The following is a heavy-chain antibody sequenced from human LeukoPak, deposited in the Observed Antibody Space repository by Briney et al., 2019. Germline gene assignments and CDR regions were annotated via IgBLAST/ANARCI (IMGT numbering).Heavy chain of an antibody. V-gene: IGHV3-49*04. CDR3: TSQRVVDV. J-gene: IGHJ6*02. Sequence: GGSLRLSYTASGFTFGDYAMSWVRQAPGKGLEWVGFIRSKAYGGTTEYAASVKGRFTISRDDSKSIAYLQMNSLKTEDTAVYYCTSQRVVDVWGQGTTVTVSS. CDR2: IRSKAYGGTT. D-gene: IGHD5/OR15-5a*01. CDR1: GFTFGDYA.